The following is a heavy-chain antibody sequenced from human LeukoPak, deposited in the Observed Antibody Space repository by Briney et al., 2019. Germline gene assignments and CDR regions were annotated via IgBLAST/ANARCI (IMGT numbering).Heavy chain of an antibody. Sequence: PSETLSLTCTVSGGSISSYYWSWIPEPPGEGLEWVGYIYYSGSTNYNPSLKSRVNISVDKSKNQFSLKLSSGPAADAAVYYCARLYDFWSGYYFDYWGQGTLVTVSS. CDR2: IYYSGST. V-gene: IGHV4-59*01. D-gene: IGHD3-3*01. CDR3: ARLYDFWSGYYFDY. J-gene: IGHJ4*02. CDR1: GGSISSYY.